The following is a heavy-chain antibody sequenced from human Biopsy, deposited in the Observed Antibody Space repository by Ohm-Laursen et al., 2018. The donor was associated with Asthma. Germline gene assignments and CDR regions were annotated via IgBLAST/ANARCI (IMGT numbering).Heavy chain of an antibody. CDR2: ISFDGTNR. D-gene: IGHD1-26*01. V-gene: IGHV3-30*18. CDR3: AKEVFPGWELRRGPDS. CDR1: GFTFSNYG. J-gene: IGHJ4*02. Sequence: SLRLSCAATGFTFSNYGMHWVRQAPGKGLDWVAVISFDGTNRNYTDSVKGRFTISRDNSRNTLHLEMNSLRAEGTAVYFCAKEVFPGWELRRGPDSWGQGTLVTVSS.